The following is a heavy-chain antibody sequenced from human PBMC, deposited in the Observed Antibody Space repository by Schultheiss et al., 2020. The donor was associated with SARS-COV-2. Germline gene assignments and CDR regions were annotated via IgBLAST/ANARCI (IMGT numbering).Heavy chain of an antibody. CDR2: INHSGST. CDR3: ARGSYPPARVYGMDV. D-gene: IGHD2-15*01. Sequence: SQTLSLTCAVYGGSFSGYYWSWIRQPPGKGLEWIGEINHSGSTNYNPSLKSRVTISVDTSKNQFSLKLSSVTAADTAVYFCARGSYPPARVYGMDVWGQGTTVTVSS. J-gene: IGHJ6*02. V-gene: IGHV4-34*01. CDR1: GGSFSGYY.